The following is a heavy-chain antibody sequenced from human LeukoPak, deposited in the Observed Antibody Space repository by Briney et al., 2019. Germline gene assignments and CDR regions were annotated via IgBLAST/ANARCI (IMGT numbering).Heavy chain of an antibody. D-gene: IGHD3-3*01. J-gene: IGHJ4*02. Sequence: GGSLRLSCAASGFTFSSYAMHWVRQAPGKGLEWVAVISYDGSNKYYADSVKGRFTISRDNSKNTLYLQMSSLRVEDTAVYYCARWRGGMGLLNPPYFDYWGLGTLVTVSS. CDR1: GFTFSSYA. CDR3: ARWRGGMGLLNPPYFDY. CDR2: ISYDGSNK. V-gene: IGHV3-30-3*01.